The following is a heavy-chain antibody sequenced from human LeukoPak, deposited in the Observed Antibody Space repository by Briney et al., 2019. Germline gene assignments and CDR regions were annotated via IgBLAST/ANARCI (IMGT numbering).Heavy chain of an antibody. CDR2: ITSSSSTI. CDR3: ATSGSYRFDY. D-gene: IGHD1-26*01. Sequence: GGSLRLSCAASGFTLSSYTMNWVRQAPGKGLEWVSYITSSSSTIYYADSVKGRFTISRDNAKNSLYLQMNSLRVEDTAIYYCATSGSYRFDYWGQGTLVTVSS. J-gene: IGHJ4*02. V-gene: IGHV3-48*01. CDR1: GFTLSSYT.